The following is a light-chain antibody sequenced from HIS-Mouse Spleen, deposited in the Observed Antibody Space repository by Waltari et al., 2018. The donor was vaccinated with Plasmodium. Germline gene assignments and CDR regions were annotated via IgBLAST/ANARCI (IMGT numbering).Light chain of an antibody. CDR2: AAS. J-gene: IGKJ4*01. CDR1: QSISSY. V-gene: IGKV1-39*01. Sequence: ITQSPSSLSASVGDSVTITCRASQSISSYLNWYQQKPGKAPKLLIYAASSLQSGVPSRFSGSGSGTDFTLTISSLQPEDFATYYCQQSYSTPPTFGGGTKVEIK. CDR3: QQSYSTPPT.